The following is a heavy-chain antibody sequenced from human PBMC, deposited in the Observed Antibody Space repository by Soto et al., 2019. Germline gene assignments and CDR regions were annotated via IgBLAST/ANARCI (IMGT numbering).Heavy chain of an antibody. D-gene: IGHD3-22*01. CDR3: VKELVVIPYYFDY. CDR1: GFTFSSYA. V-gene: IGHV3-64D*06. Sequence: PGGSLRLSCSASGFTFSSYAMHWVRQAPGKGLEYVSAISSNGGSTYYANSVKGRFTISRDNSKNTLYLQMSSLRAEDTAVYYCVKELVVIPYYFDYWGQGTLVTVSS. J-gene: IGHJ4*02. CDR2: ISSNGGST.